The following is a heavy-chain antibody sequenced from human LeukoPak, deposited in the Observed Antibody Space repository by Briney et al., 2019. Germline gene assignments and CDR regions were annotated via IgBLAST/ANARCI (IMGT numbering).Heavy chain of an antibody. J-gene: IGHJ4*02. V-gene: IGHV3-7*01. CDR2: INHNGNVN. CDR1: GFTFSSYW. D-gene: IGHD2-2*01. Sequence: GGSLRLSCAASGFTFSSYWMNWARQAPGKGLEWVASINHNGNVNYYVDSVKGRFTISRDNSNNRVYLQMNSLRAEDTAVYYCAKVPRYCSSTSCPDFDYWGQGTLVTVSS. CDR3: AKVPRYCSSTSCPDFDY.